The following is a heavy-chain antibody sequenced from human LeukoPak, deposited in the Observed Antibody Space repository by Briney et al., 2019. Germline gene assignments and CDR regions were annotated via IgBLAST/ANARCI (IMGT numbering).Heavy chain of an antibody. D-gene: IGHD5-12*01. CDR2: IYYSGST. CDR3: ARVGIVATMFIDY. Sequence: LRLSCAASGFTFSSYAMSWVRQAPGKGLEWIGYIYYSGSTYYNPSLKSRVTISVDTSKNQFSLKLSSVTAADTAVYYCARVGIVATMFIDYWGQGTLVTVSS. V-gene: IGHV4-30-4*08. J-gene: IGHJ4*02. CDR1: GFTFSSYA.